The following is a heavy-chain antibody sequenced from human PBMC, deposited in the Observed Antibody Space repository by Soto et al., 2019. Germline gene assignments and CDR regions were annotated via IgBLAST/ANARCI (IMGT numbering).Heavy chain of an antibody. CDR3: ARNPSGGD. CDR1: GFTFSSYS. D-gene: IGHD3-10*01. Sequence: EVQLVESGGGLVKPGGSLRLACAASGFTFSSYSMTWVRQAPGKGLEWVSSINSRSSSIYYADSVKGRFTIPRDNAKNSLYLQINSLTPVDTAGYYGARNPSGGDSGQGTLVTDSS. CDR2: INSRSSSI. V-gene: IGHV3-21*01. J-gene: IGHJ4*02.